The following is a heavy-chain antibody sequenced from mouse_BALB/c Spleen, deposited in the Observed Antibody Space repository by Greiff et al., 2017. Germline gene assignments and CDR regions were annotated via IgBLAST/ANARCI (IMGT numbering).Heavy chain of an antibody. V-gene: IGHV1-54*01. CDR2: INPGSGGT. Sequence: QVQLQQSGAELVRPGTSVKVSCKASGYAFTNYLIEWVKQRPGQGLEWIGVINPGSGGTNYNEKFKGKATLTADKSSSTAYMQLSSLTSDDSAVYFCARRDYDGYLYYFDYWGQGTTLTVSS. J-gene: IGHJ2*01. CDR1: GYAFTNYL. D-gene: IGHD2-3*01. CDR3: ARRDYDGYLYYFDY.